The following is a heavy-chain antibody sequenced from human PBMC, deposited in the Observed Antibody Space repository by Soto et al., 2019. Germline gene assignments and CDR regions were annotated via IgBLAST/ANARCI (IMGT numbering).Heavy chain of an antibody. J-gene: IGHJ3*02. CDR1: GYTFTSYD. D-gene: IGHD1-26*01. V-gene: IGHV1-8*01. CDR2: MNPISGNT. Sequence: QVQLVQSGAEVKKPGASVKVSCKTSGYTFTSYDINCVRQATGQGLEWMGWMNPISGNTAYAQKFQGRVTMTRNASLSTASMELSSLRYEGTAVDYCARERSSGALDIMGRGTMVTVSS. CDR3: ARERSSGALDI.